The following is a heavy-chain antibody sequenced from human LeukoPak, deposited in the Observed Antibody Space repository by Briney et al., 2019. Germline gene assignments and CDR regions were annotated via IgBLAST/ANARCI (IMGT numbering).Heavy chain of an antibody. D-gene: IGHD5-18*01. CDR2: ISWNSGSI. J-gene: IGHJ4*02. Sequence: PGGSLRLSCAVSGFTFDDYAMHWVRQAPGKGLEWVSGISWNSGSIGYADSVKGRFTISRDNSKNTLYLQMNSLRAEDTAVYYCAKERGYSYGRYFDYWGQGTLVTVSS. CDR3: AKERGYSYGRYFDY. V-gene: IGHV3-9*01. CDR1: GFTFDDYA.